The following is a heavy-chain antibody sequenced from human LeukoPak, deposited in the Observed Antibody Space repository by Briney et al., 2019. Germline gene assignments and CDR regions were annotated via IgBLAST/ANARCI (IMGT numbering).Heavy chain of an antibody. D-gene: IGHD6-13*01. Sequence: GGSLRLSCAASGFTLSSYPMNWVRRAPGKGLEWVSTFVRGSTYYADTVQGRFTTSRDNSKNTLYLQMNSLRAEDTAVYFCTRAAPYGTSWYGKDDNWGQGTLVAVSS. J-gene: IGHJ4*02. CDR3: TRAAPYGTSWYGKDDN. V-gene: IGHV3-23*01. CDR2: FVRGST. CDR1: GFTLSSYP.